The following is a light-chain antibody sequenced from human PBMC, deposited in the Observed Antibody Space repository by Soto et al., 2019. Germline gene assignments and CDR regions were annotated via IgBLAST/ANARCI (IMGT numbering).Light chain of an antibody. CDR1: QSVSSY. V-gene: IGKV3-20*01. CDR3: QQYGTSPRWT. Sequence: ELVLTQSPATLSLSPGERATLSCRASQSVSSYLAWYQQKPGQAPRLLSFGASTRANGGPDRFSGSGSRTDFTLTFSRLDPEDFAVYYCQQYGTSPRWTFAQGTKGDIK. J-gene: IGKJ1*01. CDR2: GAS.